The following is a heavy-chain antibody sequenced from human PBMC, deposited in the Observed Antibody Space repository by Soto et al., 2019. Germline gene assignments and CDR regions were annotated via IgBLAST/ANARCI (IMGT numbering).Heavy chain of an antibody. D-gene: IGHD6-13*01. J-gene: IGHJ5*02. V-gene: IGHV4-59*01. CDR1: GGSISSYY. Sequence: SDTLSLTCTVSGGSISSYYWSWIRQPPGKGLEWIGYIYYSGSTNYNPSLKSRVTISVDTSKNQFSLKLSSVTAADTAVYYCARFSIAAAGTGWFDPWGQGTLVTVSS. CDR3: ARFSIAAAGTGWFDP. CDR2: IYYSGST.